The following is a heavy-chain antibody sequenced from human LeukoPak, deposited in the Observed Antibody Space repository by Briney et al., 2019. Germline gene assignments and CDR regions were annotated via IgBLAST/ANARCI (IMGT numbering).Heavy chain of an antibody. CDR3: ARQSTIAAARIDP. J-gene: IGHJ5*02. CDR2: VYYSGSA. Sequence: PSETLSLTCTVSGGSISSGTYYWGWIRQPPGKGLEWIGSVYYSGSAYYSPSLKSRVTVSIDTSKNQFSLKLNSVTAADTAVYYCARQSTIAAARIDPWGQGTLVTVSS. V-gene: IGHV4-39*01. CDR1: GGSISSGTYY. D-gene: IGHD6-25*01.